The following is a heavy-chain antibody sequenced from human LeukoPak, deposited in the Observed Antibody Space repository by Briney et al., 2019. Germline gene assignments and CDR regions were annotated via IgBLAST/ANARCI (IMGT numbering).Heavy chain of an antibody. CDR3: ARDPVIAVAGSGTEAD. V-gene: IGHV4-38-2*02. Sequence: SETLSLTCPVSGYSISSGYYWGWIRQPPGKGLEWIGSIYHSGSTYYNPSLKSRVTISVDTSKNQFSLKLSSVTAADTAVYYCARDPVIAVAGSGTEADWGQGTLVTVSS. CDR2: IYHSGST. CDR1: GYSISSGYY. J-gene: IGHJ4*02. D-gene: IGHD6-19*01.